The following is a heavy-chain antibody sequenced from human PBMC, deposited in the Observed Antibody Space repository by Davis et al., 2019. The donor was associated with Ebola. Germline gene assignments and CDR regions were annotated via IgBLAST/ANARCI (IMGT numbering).Heavy chain of an antibody. V-gene: IGHV3-48*02. CDR1: GFTFSSYS. D-gene: IGHD3-22*01. CDR2: ISGSSSTI. J-gene: IGHJ4*02. Sequence: GGSLRLSCAASGFTFSSYSMNWVRQAPGKGLEWVSYISGSSSTIYYADSVKGRFTISRDNAKNLLYLQMNSLRDEDTAVYYCAGDSSGYWGFDYWGQGTLVTVSS. CDR3: AGDSSGYWGFDY.